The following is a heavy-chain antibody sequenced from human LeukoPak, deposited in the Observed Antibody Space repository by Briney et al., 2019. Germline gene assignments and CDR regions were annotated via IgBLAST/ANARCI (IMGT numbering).Heavy chain of an antibody. V-gene: IGHV4-39*07. Sequence: PSETLSLTCTVSGGSISSSSYYWGWIRQPPGKGLEWIGSIYYSGSTYYNPSLKSRVTISVDTSKNQFSLKLSSVTAADTAVYYCATVTYDYVWGGTPTDFDYWGQGTLVTVSS. CDR1: GGSISSSSYY. CDR3: ATVTYDYVWGGTPTDFDY. D-gene: IGHD3-16*01. J-gene: IGHJ4*02. CDR2: IYYSGST.